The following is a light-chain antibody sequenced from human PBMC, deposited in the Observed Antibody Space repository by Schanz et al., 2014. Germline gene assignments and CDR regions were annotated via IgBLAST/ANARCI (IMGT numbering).Light chain of an antibody. CDR3: QQTYSTPFT. V-gene: IGKV3-20*01. CDR2: GAS. CDR1: HSVANDY. Sequence: EIVLTQSPGTLSLSPGERATLSCRASHSVANDYLAWYQQKPGQAPRLLIYGASARPTAIPGRFSGSGSGTDFTLTISSLQPEDFATYYCQQTYSTPFTFGPGTKVDIK. J-gene: IGKJ3*01.